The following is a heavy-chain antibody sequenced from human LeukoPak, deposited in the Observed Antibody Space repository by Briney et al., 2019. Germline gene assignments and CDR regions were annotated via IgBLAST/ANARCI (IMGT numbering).Heavy chain of an antibody. CDR3: AKQVSGHRAMVHFDY. D-gene: IGHD5-18*01. V-gene: IGHV3-23*01. CDR1: GFTFSSYA. J-gene: IGHJ4*02. CDR2: ISGSGGST. Sequence: GGSLRISCAASGFTFSSYAMSWVRQAPGKGLEWVSAISGSGGSTYYADSVKGRFTISRDNSKNTLYLQMNSLRAEDTAVYYCAKQVSGHRAMVHFDYWGQGTLVTVSS.